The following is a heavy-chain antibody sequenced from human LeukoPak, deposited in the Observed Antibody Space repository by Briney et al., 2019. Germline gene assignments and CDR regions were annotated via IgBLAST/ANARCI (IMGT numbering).Heavy chain of an antibody. CDR1: GFTFSRSA. J-gene: IGHJ6*02. V-gene: IGHV3-23*01. Sequence: GGSLRLSCSASGFTFSRSAMSWVRQAAGKGLEWVSGISGSGGDTYYTDSVKGRFTISRDNSKTTVYLQMNSLRTEDTAVYYCAREALNMYYGMDVWGQGTTITVSS. CDR2: ISGSGGDT. D-gene: IGHD1/OR15-1a*01. CDR3: AREALNMYYGMDV.